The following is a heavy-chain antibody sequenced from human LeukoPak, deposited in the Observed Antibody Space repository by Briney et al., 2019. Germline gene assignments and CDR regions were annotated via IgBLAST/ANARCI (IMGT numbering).Heavy chain of an antibody. Sequence: GGSLRLSCAASGFTFSSYAMSWVRQAPGKGLEWVSAFSGSGGSTYYADPVKGRFTISRDNSKNTVYLQMNSLRAEDTAVYYCAKSSPPPINYWGQGTLVTVSS. CDR2: FSGSGGST. D-gene: IGHD1-14*01. CDR1: GFTFSSYA. V-gene: IGHV3-23*01. J-gene: IGHJ4*02. CDR3: AKSSPPPINY.